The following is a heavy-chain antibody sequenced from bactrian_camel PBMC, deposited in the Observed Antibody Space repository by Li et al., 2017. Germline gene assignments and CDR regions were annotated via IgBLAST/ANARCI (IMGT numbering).Heavy chain of an antibody. CDR2: NNIGDHST. CDR3: AAQAWCAYDSDALSQDDYPY. V-gene: IGHV3S40*01. D-gene: IGHD4*01. Sequence: DVQLVESGGGSVQAGGSLRLSCVASAYLYTNGCMAWFRRAPGKEREGIASNNIGDHSTTYAASVKDRFTISQDDAKNTVYLQMSSLKPEDSAMYVCAAQAWCAYDSDALSQDDYPYWGQGTQVTVS. CDR1: AYLYTNGC. J-gene: IGHJ4*01.